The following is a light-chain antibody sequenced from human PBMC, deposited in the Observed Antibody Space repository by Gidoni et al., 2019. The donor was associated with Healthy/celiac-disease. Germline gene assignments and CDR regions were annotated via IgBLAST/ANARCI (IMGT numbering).Light chain of an antibody. Sequence: EIVLTQSPATLSLSPGERATLSCRASQGVSSYLAWYQQKPGQAPRLLIYDASNRATGIPARFSGSGSGTDFTLTISSLEPEDFAVYYCQQRSNWLSTFGGGTKVEIK. J-gene: IGKJ4*01. CDR1: QGVSSY. CDR2: DAS. V-gene: IGKV3-11*01. CDR3: QQRSNWLST.